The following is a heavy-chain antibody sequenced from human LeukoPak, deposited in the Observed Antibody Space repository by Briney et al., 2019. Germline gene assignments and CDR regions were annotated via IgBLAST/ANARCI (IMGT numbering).Heavy chain of an antibody. V-gene: IGHV3-30-3*01. CDR3: ARVGTVTHYYYYYGMDV. CDR1: AFTFSSYA. D-gene: IGHD4-17*01. CDR2: TPYDGSDK. Sequence: GGSLRLSCSASAFTFSSYAMHWVRQAPGKGLEWVAVTPYDGSDKYYADYVKGRFIISRDNSKNTTYLQMNSLRAEDTAVYYCARVGTVTHYYYYYGMDVWGQGTTVTVSS. J-gene: IGHJ6*02.